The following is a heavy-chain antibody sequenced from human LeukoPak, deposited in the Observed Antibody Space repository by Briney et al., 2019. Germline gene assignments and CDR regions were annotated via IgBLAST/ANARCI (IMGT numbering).Heavy chain of an antibody. V-gene: IGHV1-2*02. CDR3: ARDSYGGNWSLGY. CDR1: GYTFTDYN. J-gene: IGHJ4*02. Sequence: ASVTVSCKASGYTFTDYNIHWVRQAPGQGLEWMGWINPNSGGTNYAQMFQGRVTMTRDTSLSTAYMELSWLRSDDTAVYYCARDSYGGNWSLGYWGQGTLVTVSS. D-gene: IGHD4-23*01. CDR2: INPNSGGT.